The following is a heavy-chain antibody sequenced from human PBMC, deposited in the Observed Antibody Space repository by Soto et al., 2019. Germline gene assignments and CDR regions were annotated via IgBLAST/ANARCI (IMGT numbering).Heavy chain of an antibody. CDR1: GFNFGIYW. J-gene: IGHJ4*02. V-gene: IGHV3-7*02. D-gene: IGHD2-21*01. CDR3: ARGTDEPGLAY. CDR2: INRDGSEE. Sequence: EVQLVESGGGLVQPGGSLRLSCAASGFNFGIYWMNWVRQAPGKGLEWVANINRDGSEEYFADSVKGRFTISRDNAKNTLYLQMNSLGPEDTAVYYWARGTDEPGLAYWGQGTLVTVSS.